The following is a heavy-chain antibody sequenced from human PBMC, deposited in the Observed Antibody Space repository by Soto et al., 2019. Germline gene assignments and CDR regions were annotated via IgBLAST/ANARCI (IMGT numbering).Heavy chain of an antibody. CDR2: IIPIFGTR. V-gene: IGHV1-69*13. CDR3: AKDGGREGYFGNWFDP. D-gene: IGHD2-15*01. Sequence: SVKVSWKASGYTFTSYYMNWVRQAPGQGLEWLGRIIPIFGTRDYAQKFQGRVTITADDSTTTAYMELSSLRSDDTAVYYCAKDGGREGYFGNWFDPWGQGTLVTVSS. J-gene: IGHJ5*02. CDR1: GYTFTSYY.